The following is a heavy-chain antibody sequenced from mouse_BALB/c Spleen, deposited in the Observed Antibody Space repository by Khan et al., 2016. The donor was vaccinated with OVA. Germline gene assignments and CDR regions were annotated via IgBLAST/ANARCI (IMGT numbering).Heavy chain of an antibody. Sequence: EVELVESGGGLVQPGGSLKLSCAASGFDFSRYWMSWVRQAPGNGLEWIGEINPDSSMINYTPSLKDKFIISRDNAKNTQYLQMSKVRSEDTVLYYCVRPYRYAGSAWFAYWGQGTLVTVSA. CDR1: GFDFSRYW. CDR3: VRPYRYAGSAWFAY. J-gene: IGHJ3*01. D-gene: IGHD2-14*01. V-gene: IGHV4-1*02. CDR2: INPDSSMI.